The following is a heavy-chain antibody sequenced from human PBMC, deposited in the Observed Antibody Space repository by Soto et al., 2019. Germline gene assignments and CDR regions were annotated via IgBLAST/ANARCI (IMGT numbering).Heavy chain of an antibody. CDR2: IRSKANSYAT. CDR1: GFTFSGSA. Sequence: GGSRRLSCAASGFTFSGSAMHWVRQASGKGLEWVGRIRSKANSYATAYAASVKGRFTISRDDSKNTAYLQMNSLKTEDTAVYYCTSPASPLMITFGGVIVDDAFDIWGQGTMVTVSS. CDR3: TSPASPLMITFGGVIVDDAFDI. V-gene: IGHV3-73*01. J-gene: IGHJ3*02. D-gene: IGHD3-16*02.